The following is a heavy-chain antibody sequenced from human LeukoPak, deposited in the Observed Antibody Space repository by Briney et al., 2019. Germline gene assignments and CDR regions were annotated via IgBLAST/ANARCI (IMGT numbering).Heavy chain of an antibody. CDR2: IYSGGTT. J-gene: IGHJ4*02. CDR1: GFTVSSNY. Sequence: GGSLRLSCAASGFTVSSNYMSWVRQAPGEGLEWVSVIYSGGTTYYAGSVKGRFTISRDNSKNTLYLQMNSLIAEDTAVYYCAKGGGIHVSFDYWGQGTLVTVSS. V-gene: IGHV3-66*01. CDR3: AKGGGIHVSFDY. D-gene: IGHD3-10*01.